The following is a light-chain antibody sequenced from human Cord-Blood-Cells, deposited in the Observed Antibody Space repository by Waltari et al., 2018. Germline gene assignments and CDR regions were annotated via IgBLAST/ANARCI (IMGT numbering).Light chain of an antibody. CDR2: DVS. CDR3: SSYTSSSTVV. V-gene: IGLV2-14*01. Sequence: QSALTQPASVSGSPGQSITISCTGTSSDVGCYNYFPWYQQHPGKAPKLMIYDVSKRPSGVSNRFSGSKSGNTASLTISGLQAEDEADYYCSSYTSSSTVVFGGGTKLTVL. J-gene: IGLJ2*01. CDR1: SSDVGCYNY.